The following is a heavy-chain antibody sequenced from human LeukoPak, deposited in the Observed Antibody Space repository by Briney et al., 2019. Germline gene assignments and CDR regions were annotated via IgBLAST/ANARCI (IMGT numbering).Heavy chain of an antibody. CDR3: ASRAASVTLGY. CDR2: MNPSSGVT. D-gene: IGHD2-15*01. V-gene: IGHV1-2*06. Sequence: ASVNVSCKASGYTFSGYQVHWLRQAPGQGPEWMGRMNPSSGVTNYAQKFQGRVTMTRDTSINTAYLDLSALKSDDTAVYYCASRAASVTLGYWGQGTLVTVSS. CDR1: GYTFSGYQ. J-gene: IGHJ4*02.